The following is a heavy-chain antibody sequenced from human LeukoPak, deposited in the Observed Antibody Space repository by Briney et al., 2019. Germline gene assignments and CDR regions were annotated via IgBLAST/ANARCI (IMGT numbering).Heavy chain of an antibody. J-gene: IGHJ4*02. CDR3: AREGMALVNFDY. CDR1: GFTFSDHG. CDR2: INSDGSNT. Sequence: GTSLRLSCAASGFTFSDHGMNWVRHAPGKGLVWVSRINSDGSNTKYADSVKGRFTISRDNAKNTLYLQMNSLRGEDTAVYYCAREGMALVNFDYWGQGTLVTVSS. V-gene: IGHV3-74*01. D-gene: IGHD4-23*01.